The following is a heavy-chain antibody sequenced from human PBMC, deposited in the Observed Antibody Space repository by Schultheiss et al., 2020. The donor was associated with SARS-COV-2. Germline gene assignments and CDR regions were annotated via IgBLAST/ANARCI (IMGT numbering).Heavy chain of an antibody. CDR1: GFTFSSYA. J-gene: IGHJ6*03. CDR3: AKDGDRSGIFFYYYYMDV. V-gene: IGHV3-30*04. D-gene: IGHD2/OR15-2a*01. CDR2: ISYDGSNK. Sequence: GGSLRLSCAASGFTFSSYAMHWVRQAPGKGLEWVAVISYDGSNKYYADSVKGRFSISRDSSKNTLYLQMNSLRAEDTAVYYCAKDGDRSGIFFYYYYMDVWGKGTTVTVSS.